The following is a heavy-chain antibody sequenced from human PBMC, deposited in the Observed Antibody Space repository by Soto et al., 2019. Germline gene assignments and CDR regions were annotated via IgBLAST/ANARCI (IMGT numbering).Heavy chain of an antibody. Sequence: QVQLQESGPGLVKPSGTLSLTCAVSGASISSNNWWSWVRQPPGKGLEWVGEIYHSGSTNYNLSPESRVTTSTDKSNHHFSPKLSSVTAADTAVYYCARRPVPEDYWGQGTLVT. D-gene: IGHD4-17*01. V-gene: IGHV4-4*02. CDR2: IYHSGST. CDR1: GASISSNNW. CDR3: ARRPVPEDY. J-gene: IGHJ4*02.